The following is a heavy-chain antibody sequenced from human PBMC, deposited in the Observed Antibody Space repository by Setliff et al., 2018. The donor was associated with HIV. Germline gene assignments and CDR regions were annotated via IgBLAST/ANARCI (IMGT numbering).Heavy chain of an antibody. CDR2: IKSKTDGGTT. V-gene: IGHV3-15*01. D-gene: IGHD3-10*01. Sequence: GGSLRLSCAASGFTFSNAWMSWVRQAPGKGLEWVGRIKSKTDGGTTDYAAPVKGRFTISRDDSKNTLYLQMNSLKTEDTAVYYCTTALYSGSYPFDYWGQGTLVTAPQ. J-gene: IGHJ4*02. CDR1: GFTFSNAW. CDR3: TTALYSGSYPFDY.